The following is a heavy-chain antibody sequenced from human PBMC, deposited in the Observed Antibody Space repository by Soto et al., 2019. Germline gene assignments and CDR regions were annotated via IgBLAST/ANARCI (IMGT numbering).Heavy chain of an antibody. CDR1: GGSISSYY. CDR2: IYYSGGT. D-gene: IGHD3-10*01. J-gene: IGHJ4*02. V-gene: IGHV4-59*08. Sequence: SETLSLTCTVSGGSISSYYWSWIRQPPGKGLEWIGYIYYSGGTNYNPSLKSRVTISVDTSKNQFSLKLSSVTAADTAVYYCARHPNYGSTDYWGQGTLVTVSS. CDR3: ARHPNYGSTDY.